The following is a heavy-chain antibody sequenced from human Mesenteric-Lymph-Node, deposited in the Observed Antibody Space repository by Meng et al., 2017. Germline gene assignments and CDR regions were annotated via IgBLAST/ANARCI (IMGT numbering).Heavy chain of an antibody. D-gene: IGHD6-19*01. CDR1: GFTFDDYG. V-gene: IGHV3-20*04. Sequence: GESLKISCAASGFTFDDYGMSWVRQAPRKGLEWVSGINWNGGSTGYADSVKGRFTISRDNGKNSVYLDMNSLRVEDTAVYYCARGGYGSGWYLGAWGQGTLVTVSS. CDR2: INWNGGST. J-gene: IGHJ4*02. CDR3: ARGGYGSGWYLGA.